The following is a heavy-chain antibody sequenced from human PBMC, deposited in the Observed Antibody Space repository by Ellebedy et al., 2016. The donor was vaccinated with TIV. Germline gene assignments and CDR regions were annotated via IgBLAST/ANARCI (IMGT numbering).Heavy chain of an antibody. CDR1: GFNFGDYY. V-gene: IGHV3-21*01. CDR2: ISSSGSYI. D-gene: IGHD5-12*01. CDR3: ARDTSGQTIDH. J-gene: IGHJ4*02. Sequence: GESLKISCAVSGFNFGDYYMNWVRQAPGKGLEWVSSISSSGSYIYYADSAKGRFTISRDNAKNSLYLQMNSLRAEDTAVYYCARDTSGQTIDHWGQGTLVTVSS.